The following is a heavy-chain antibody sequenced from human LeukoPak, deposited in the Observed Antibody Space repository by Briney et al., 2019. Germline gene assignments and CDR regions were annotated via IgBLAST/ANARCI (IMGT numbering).Heavy chain of an antibody. CDR1: GFTFSRYW. Sequence: GGSLRLSCAASGFTFSRYWMNWVRQAPGKGLEWVANIKEDGSKKNYVDSVKGRFTISRDNARNSLFLQMNGLRAEDTAIYYCVRLEVTIPTNFWGRGTLVTVSS. CDR3: VRLEVTIPTNF. V-gene: IGHV3-7*01. D-gene: IGHD4-23*01. J-gene: IGHJ4*02. CDR2: IKEDGSKK.